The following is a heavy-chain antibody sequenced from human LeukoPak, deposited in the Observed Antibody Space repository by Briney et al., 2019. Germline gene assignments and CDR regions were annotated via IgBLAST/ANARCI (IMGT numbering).Heavy chain of an antibody. CDR1: GFTLSNYA. J-gene: IGHJ4*02. CDR3: ARRGIVVRGLIVIGVHKEAHYFDS. Sequence: GESLRLSCAVSGFTLSNYAMNWVRQPPPKGLERVSGISGIAGGTYYQASVQGRFPIFSDNSQKTLYPQMNSLRAEDTAVYYCARRGIVVRGLIVIGVHKEAHYFDSWGPGTLVTVSS. V-gene: IGHV3-23*01. CDR2: ISGIAGGT. D-gene: IGHD3-10*01.